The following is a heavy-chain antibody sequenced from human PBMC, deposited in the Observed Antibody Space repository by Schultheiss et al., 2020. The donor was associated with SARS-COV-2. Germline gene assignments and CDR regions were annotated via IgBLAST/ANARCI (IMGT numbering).Heavy chain of an antibody. CDR2: ISSSSSYI. J-gene: IGHJ6*02. CDR1: GFTFSSYS. V-gene: IGHV3-21*01. CDR3: ARDGVFTIFGVVTATSSYGMDV. D-gene: IGHD3-3*01. Sequence: GESLKISCAAPGFTFSSYSMNWVRQAPGKGLEWVSSISSSSSYIYYADSVKGRFTISRDNAKNSLYLQMNSLRAEDTAVYYCARDGVFTIFGVVTATSSYGMDVWGQGTTVTVSS.